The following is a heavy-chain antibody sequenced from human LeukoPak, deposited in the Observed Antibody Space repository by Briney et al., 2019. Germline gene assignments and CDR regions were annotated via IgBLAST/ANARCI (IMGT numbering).Heavy chain of an antibody. J-gene: IGHJ6*02. CDR3: ARDSEEQWLAPTYYYYYGMDV. D-gene: IGHD6-19*01. Sequence: GGSLRLSCAASGFIFSSYGMHWVRQAPGKGLEWVAFIRYDGTNKYYADSVKGRFTISRDNSKNTLYLQMNSLRAEDTAVYYCARDSEEQWLAPTYYYYYGMDVWGQGTTVTVSS. V-gene: IGHV3-30*02. CDR1: GFIFSSYG. CDR2: IRYDGTNK.